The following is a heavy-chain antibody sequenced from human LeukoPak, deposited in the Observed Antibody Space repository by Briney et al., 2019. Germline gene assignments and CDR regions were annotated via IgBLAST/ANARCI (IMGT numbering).Heavy chain of an antibody. CDR3: ARINYYDSSDLRAYYFDY. V-gene: IGHV4-59*01. CDR1: GGSISSYY. Sequence: PSETLSLTCTVSGGSISSYYWSWIRQPPGKGLEGIGYIYYSGSTNYNPSLKSRVTISVDTSKNQFSLKLSSVTTADTAVYSCARINYYDSSDLRAYYFDYWGQGTLVTVSS. D-gene: IGHD3-22*01. J-gene: IGHJ4*02. CDR2: IYYSGST.